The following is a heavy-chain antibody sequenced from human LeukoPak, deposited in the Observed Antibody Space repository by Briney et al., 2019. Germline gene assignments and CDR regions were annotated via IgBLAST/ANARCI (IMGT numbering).Heavy chain of an antibody. J-gene: IGHJ4*02. CDR2: IYSGGST. CDR1: GFTVSSNY. D-gene: IGHD3-22*01. CDR3: AREGDYYERGFDY. Sequence: GGSLRLSCAASGFTVSSNYMSWVRQAPGKGLEWVSVIYSGGSTHYADSVKGRFTISRDNSKNTLYLQMNSLRAEDTAVYYCAREGDYYERGFDYWGQGTLVTVSS. V-gene: IGHV3-53*01.